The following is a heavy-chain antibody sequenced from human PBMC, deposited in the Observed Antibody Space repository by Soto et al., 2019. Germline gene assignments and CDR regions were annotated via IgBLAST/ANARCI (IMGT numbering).Heavy chain of an antibody. V-gene: IGHV3-66*01. J-gene: IGHJ4*02. Sequence: EVQLVESGGGLVQPGGSLRLSCAASGITVSTNYMSWVRQAPGKGLEWVSVIYSGDTTYYTDSVKGRFTISRDNSKNTLNLQMTSLRSEDTAVYYCARGKWIDSYGAGTVFDYWGQGTLVTVSS. CDR2: IYSGDTT. CDR1: GITVSTNY. D-gene: IGHD5-12*01. CDR3: ARGKWIDSYGAGTVFDY.